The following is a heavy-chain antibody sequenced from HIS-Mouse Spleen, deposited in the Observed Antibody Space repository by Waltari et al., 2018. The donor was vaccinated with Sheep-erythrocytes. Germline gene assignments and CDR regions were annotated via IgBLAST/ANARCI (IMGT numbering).Heavy chain of an antibody. CDR1: GFTVSSNY. V-gene: IGHV3-53*01. D-gene: IGHD4-17*01. J-gene: IGHJ3*02. CDR3: ARGHPDYGDYDAFDI. Sequence: EVQLVESGGGLIQPGGSLRLSCAASGFTVSSNYMSWVRQAPGKGLECVSVIYSGCSTYYADSVKGLFTIYRDNSKNTLYLQMNSLRAEDTAVYYCARGHPDYGDYDAFDIWGQGTMVTVSS. CDR2: IYSGCST.